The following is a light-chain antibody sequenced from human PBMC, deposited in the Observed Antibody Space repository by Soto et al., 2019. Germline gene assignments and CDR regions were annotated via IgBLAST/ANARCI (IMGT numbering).Light chain of an antibody. Sequence: QSVLTQPPSVSGAPGQRVTISCTGSSSNIGAGYDVHWYQQLPGTAPKLLIYGNTNRPSGVPDRFSGSKSGTSASLAITGLQTEDEADYYCQSHERSLSGYVSGTGTKVTVL. J-gene: IGLJ1*01. V-gene: IGLV1-40*01. CDR3: QSHERSLSGYV. CDR1: SSNIGAGYD. CDR2: GNT.